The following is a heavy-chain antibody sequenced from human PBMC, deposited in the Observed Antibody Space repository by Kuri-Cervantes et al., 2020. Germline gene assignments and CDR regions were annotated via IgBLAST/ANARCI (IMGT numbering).Heavy chain of an antibody. CDR3: AKDPINSGSHYSIRGPIFDI. Sequence: GGSLRLSCAASGFTFSSYGMHWVRQAPGKGLEWVAVIWYDGSNKYYADSVKGRFTISRDNSKNSLYLQMNSLRAEDTAVYYCAKDPINSGSHYSIRGPIFDIWGQGTMVTVSS. CDR1: GFTFSSYG. D-gene: IGHD1-26*01. CDR2: IWYDGSNK. V-gene: IGHV3-33*06. J-gene: IGHJ3*02.